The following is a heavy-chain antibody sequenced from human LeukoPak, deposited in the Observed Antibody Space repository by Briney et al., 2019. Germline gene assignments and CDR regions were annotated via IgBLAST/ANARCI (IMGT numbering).Heavy chain of an antibody. CDR2: FDPEDGET. Sequence: ASVKVPCKVSGYTLTELSMHWVRLAPGKGLEWMGGFDPEDGETIYAQKFQGRVTMTEDTSTDTAYMELSSLRSEDTAVYYCATIHYYGSGSRDAFDIWGQGTMVTVSS. V-gene: IGHV1-24*01. CDR1: GYTLTELS. J-gene: IGHJ3*02. CDR3: ATIHYYGSGSRDAFDI. D-gene: IGHD3-10*01.